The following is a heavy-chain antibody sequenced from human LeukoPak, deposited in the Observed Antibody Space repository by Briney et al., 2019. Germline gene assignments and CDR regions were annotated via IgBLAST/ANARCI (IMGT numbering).Heavy chain of an antibody. CDR3: ARDGQYCSGGSCYHSNWFDP. J-gene: IGHJ5*02. Sequence: SETLSLTCTVSGGSISSYYWSWIRQPAGKGLEWIGRIYTSGSTNYNPSLKSRVTMSVDTSKNQFSLKLSSVTAADTAVYYCARDGQYCSGGSCYHSNWFDPWGQGTLVTVSS. CDR2: IYTSGST. CDR1: GGSISSYY. V-gene: IGHV4-4*07. D-gene: IGHD2-15*01.